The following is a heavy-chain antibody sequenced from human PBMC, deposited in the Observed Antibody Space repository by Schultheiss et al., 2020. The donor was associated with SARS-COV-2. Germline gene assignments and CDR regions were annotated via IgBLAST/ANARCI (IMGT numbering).Heavy chain of an antibody. CDR1: GGSFSGYY. V-gene: IGHV4-34*01. J-gene: IGHJ4*02. D-gene: IGHD6-6*01. CDR2: INHSGST. Sequence: SETLSLTCAVYGGSFSGYYWSWIRQPPGKGLEWIGEINHSGSTNYNPSLKSRVTISVDTSKNQFSLKLSSVTAADTAVYYCARGDRAYSSSSGTLFDYWGQGTLVTVAS. CDR3: ARGDRAYSSSSGTLFDY.